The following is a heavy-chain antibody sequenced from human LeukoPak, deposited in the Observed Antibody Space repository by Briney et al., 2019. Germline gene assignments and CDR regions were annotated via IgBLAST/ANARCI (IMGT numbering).Heavy chain of an antibody. J-gene: IGHJ4*02. D-gene: IGHD2-2*01. CDR1: GYTLTCYY. V-gene: IGHV1-2*02. Sequence: ASVTVSCKAAGYTLTCYYMHWVRQAPGQGLEWMGWINPKSGGTSYAQKFQGRVTMTRDTSISTAYMELSRLRSDDTAVYYCARGRCSSRSCYLFDYWGQGTLVTVSS. CDR2: INPKSGGT. CDR3: ARGRCSSRSCYLFDY.